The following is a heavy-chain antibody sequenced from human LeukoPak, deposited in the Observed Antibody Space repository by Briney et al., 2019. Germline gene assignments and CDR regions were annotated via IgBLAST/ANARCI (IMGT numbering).Heavy chain of an antibody. Sequence: GESLKISCKGSGYSFTNWIAWVRQMPGEGLEWMGIIHPRDSDTRYSPPFQGQVTISVDKSISTAYLQWNSLKASDTAMYYYARQDGYALYYFDYWGQGTLVTVSS. J-gene: IGHJ4*02. CDR1: GYSFTNW. CDR2: IHPRDSDT. D-gene: IGHD3-16*01. CDR3: ARQDGYALYYFDY. V-gene: IGHV5-51*01.